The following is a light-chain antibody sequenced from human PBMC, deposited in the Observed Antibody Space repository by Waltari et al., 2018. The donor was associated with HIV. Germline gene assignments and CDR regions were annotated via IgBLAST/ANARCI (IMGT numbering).Light chain of an antibody. Sequence: QSVLTQPPSVSGAPGQRVTISCTRSSSNIRAGYDVPWYQQLPGTAPKVLIYGNSNRPSGVPDRFSGSKSGTSASLAITGLQAEDEADYYCQSYDSNLSGATVFGTGTEVTVL. V-gene: IGLV1-40*01. CDR3: QSYDSNLSGATV. CDR1: SSNIRAGYD. CDR2: GNS. J-gene: IGLJ1*01.